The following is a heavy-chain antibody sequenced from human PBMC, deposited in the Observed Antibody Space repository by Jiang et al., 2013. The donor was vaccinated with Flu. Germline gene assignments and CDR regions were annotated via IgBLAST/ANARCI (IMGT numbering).Heavy chain of an antibody. CDR1: GYTFTNYG. CDR3: ARDRSSSDY. J-gene: IGHJ4*02. V-gene: IGHV1-18*01. D-gene: IGHD3-10*01. CDR2: IRVHNGDT. Sequence: SGAEVKKPGASVKVSCKASGYTFTNYGISWVRQAPGQGLEWMGWIRVHNGDTNYAQNFQDRVTMTTDTSTNTVYMELRSLRFDDTAVYYCARDRSSSDYWGQGTLVTVSS.